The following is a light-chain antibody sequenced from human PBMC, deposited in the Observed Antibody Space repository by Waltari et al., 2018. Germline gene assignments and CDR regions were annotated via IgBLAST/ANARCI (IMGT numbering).Light chain of an antibody. V-gene: IGKV3-20*01. J-gene: IGKJ1*01. Sequence: EIALTKPPDTLSFSPGESATLSCRASKSISKYLAWYQQKPGQPPRLHIYHASSRSTSIPDRFSGSGAGTDFSLTINRLEPENFAVYYCQHNVSLPATFGQRPKLEIK. CDR3: QHNVSLPAT. CDR1: KSISKY. CDR2: HAS.